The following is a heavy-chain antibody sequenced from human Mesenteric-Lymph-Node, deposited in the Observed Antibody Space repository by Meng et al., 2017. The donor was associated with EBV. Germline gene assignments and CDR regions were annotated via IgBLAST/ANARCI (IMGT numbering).Heavy chain of an antibody. CDR2: IYYSGST. CDR1: GGSVSSGSYY. D-gene: IGHD3-10*01. Sequence: QVQLQESGPGLGTPAETLSLTCTVSGGSVSSGSYYWSWIRQPPGKGLEWIGYIYYSGSTNYNPSLKSRVTISVDTSKNQFSLRLTSVTPADTAVYYCARGYGSGSYRYFDYWGQGTLVTVSS. J-gene: IGHJ4*02. CDR3: ARGYGSGSYRYFDY. V-gene: IGHV4-61*01.